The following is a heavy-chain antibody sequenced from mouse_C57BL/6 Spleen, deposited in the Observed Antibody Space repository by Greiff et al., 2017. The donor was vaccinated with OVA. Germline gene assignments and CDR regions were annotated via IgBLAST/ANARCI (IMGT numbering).Heavy chain of an antibody. V-gene: IGHV1-85*01. CDR1: GYTFTSYD. J-gene: IGHJ1*03. D-gene: IGHD1-1*01. CDR3: ARRVTTVVARYVDV. Sequence: LVESGPELVKPGASVKLSCKASGYTFTSYDINWVKQRPGQGLAGIGWIYPRDGSTKYNEKFKGKATLTVDTSSSTAYMELHSLTSEDSAVYFCARRVTTVVARYVDVWGTGTTVTVSS. CDR2: IYPRDGST.